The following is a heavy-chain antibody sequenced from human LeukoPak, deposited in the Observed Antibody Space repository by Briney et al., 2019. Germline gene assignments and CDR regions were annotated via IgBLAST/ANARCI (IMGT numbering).Heavy chain of an antibody. CDR1: GYTFTCHF. J-gene: IGHJ5*02. Sequence: GASVKLSCKASGYTFTCHFIYWVRQAPGQGLEWMGWINPNSGGTNNPQKFQGRNTMTRDMSISTAYMELSSLRSDDTAVYYCTRVWKSGPDWFDPWGQGTLVTVSS. CDR2: INPNSGGT. V-gene: IGHV1-2*02. D-gene: IGHD3-3*01. CDR3: TRVWKSGPDWFDP.